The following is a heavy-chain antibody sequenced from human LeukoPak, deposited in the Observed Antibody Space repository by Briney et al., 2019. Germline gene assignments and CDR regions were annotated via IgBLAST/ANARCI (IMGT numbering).Heavy chain of an antibody. V-gene: IGHV4-39*07. J-gene: IGHJ4*02. D-gene: IGHD6-13*01. CDR3: ARDYSTGYSSSWYVQFDY. CDR2: IYYSGST. Sequence: SETLSLTCTVSGGSISSSSYYWGWIRQPPGKWLEWIGSIYYSGSTYYNPSLKSRVTISVDTSKNQFSLKLSSVTAADTAVYYCARDYSTGYSSSWYVQFDYWGQGTLVTVSS. CDR1: GGSISSSSYY.